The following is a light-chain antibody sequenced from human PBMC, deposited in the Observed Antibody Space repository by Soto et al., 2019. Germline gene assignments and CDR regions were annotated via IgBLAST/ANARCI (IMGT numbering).Light chain of an antibody. Sequence: QSVLTQPPSVSGAPGQRVTISCTGSYSNIGAGYEVHWYQQLPGTAPKLLVSGHNNRPSGVPDRFFGSKSGASASLTIIGLQAEDEADYYCQSFDNSVSGSGVFGGGTQLTVL. CDR3: QSFDNSVSGSGV. CDR2: GHN. J-gene: IGLJ3*02. V-gene: IGLV1-40*01. CDR1: YSNIGAGYE.